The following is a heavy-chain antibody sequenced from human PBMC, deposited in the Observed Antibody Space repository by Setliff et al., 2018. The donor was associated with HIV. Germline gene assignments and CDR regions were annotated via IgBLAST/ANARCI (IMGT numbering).Heavy chain of an antibody. CDR1: GFTFSNFA. CDR2: ISGRGTNT. Sequence: PGGSLRLSCAASGFTFSNFAINWVRQAPGKGLEWVSTISGRGTNTYYADSVKGRFTISRDNSKNTLSLQLNSLTAEDSAVYYCAKAGGGILYFYYMGVWGKGTTVTVSS. CDR3: AKAGGGILYFYYMGV. V-gene: IGHV3-23*01. J-gene: IGHJ6*03. D-gene: IGHD2-15*01.